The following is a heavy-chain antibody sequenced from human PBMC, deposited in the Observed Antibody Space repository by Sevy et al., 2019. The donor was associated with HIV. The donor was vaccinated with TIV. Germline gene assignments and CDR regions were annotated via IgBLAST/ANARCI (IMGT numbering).Heavy chain of an antibody. J-gene: IGHJ6*02. Sequence: GGSLRLSCSASEFTFSSYAMSWVRQAPGKGLEWVSSISGSGRFTYYADFVEGRFIISRDNSKNTLSVQMNSLRAEDTAVYYCAKGFCSGATCRRDYYYYGMDVWGQGTTVTVSS. CDR3: AKGFCSGATCRRDYYYYGMDV. V-gene: IGHV3-23*01. CDR2: ISGSGRFT. CDR1: EFTFSSYA. D-gene: IGHD2-15*01.